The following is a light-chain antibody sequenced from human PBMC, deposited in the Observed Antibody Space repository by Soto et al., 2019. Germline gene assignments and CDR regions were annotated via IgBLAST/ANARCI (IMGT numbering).Light chain of an antibody. CDR3: QQYDNSFT. CDR1: QSIGSNY. Sequence: EIVLTQSPVTLSLSPGESATLSCRASQSIGSNYLAWYQQKPGQAPRLLIYGASKRATGIPDRFSGSGSGAEFTLTISRLEPEDFASYYCQQYDNSFTFGGGTKVDIK. V-gene: IGKV3-20*01. J-gene: IGKJ4*01. CDR2: GAS.